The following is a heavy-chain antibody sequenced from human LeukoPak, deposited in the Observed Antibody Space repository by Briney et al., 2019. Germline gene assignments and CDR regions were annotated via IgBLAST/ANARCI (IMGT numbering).Heavy chain of an antibody. D-gene: IGHD4-17*01. J-gene: IGHJ4*02. CDR3: ARDTTVTTVPFDY. CDR2: INPNSGGT. V-gene: IGHV1-2*02. CDR1: GYTFTGYY. Sequence: ASVKVSCKASGYTFTGYYMHWVRQAPGQGLEWMGWINPNSGGTNYAQKFQGRVTMTRDTSISTAYMELSRLRSDDTAVYYCARDTTVTTVPFDYWGQGTLATVSS.